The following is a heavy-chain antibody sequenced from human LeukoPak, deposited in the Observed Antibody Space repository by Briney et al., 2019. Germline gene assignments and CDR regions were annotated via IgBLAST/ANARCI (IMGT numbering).Heavy chain of an antibody. J-gene: IGHJ3*02. Sequence: SETLSLTCTVSGGSISGYYWTWIRQPPGKGLGWIGFNYYSGSTNYNSSLKSRVTISVDTSKNHFSLKLSSVTATDTAIYYCARGNWPPAFDIWGQGTLVTVSS. CDR3: ARGNWPPAFDI. D-gene: IGHD1-1*01. CDR2: NYYSGST. CDR1: GGSISGYY. V-gene: IGHV4-59*01.